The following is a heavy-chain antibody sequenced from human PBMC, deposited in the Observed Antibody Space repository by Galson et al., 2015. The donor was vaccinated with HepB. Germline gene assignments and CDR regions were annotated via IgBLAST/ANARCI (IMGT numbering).Heavy chain of an antibody. CDR2: MNPNSGNT. CDR3: ARGLGRCSSTSCYVYDY. D-gene: IGHD2-2*01. J-gene: IGHJ4*02. Sequence: SVKVSCKASGYTFTSYDINWVRQATGQGLEWMGWMNPNSGNTGYAQKFQGRVTMTRNTSISTAYMELSSLRSEDTAVYYCARGLGRCSSTSCYVYDYWGQGTLVTVSS. V-gene: IGHV1-8*01. CDR1: GYTFTSYD.